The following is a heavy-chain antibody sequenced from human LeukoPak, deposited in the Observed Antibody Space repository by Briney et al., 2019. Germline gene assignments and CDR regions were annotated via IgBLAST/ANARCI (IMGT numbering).Heavy chain of an antibody. CDR1: EFTFSSYA. J-gene: IGHJ6*02. CDR2: ISSNGGST. CDR3: ARGNIVVVPAARRGMDV. D-gene: IGHD2-2*01. V-gene: IGHV3-64*01. Sequence: PGGSLRLSCAASEFTFSSYAMHWVRQAPGKGLEYVSAISSNGGSTYYANSVKGRFTISRDNSKNTLYLQMGSLRAEDMAVYYCARGNIVVVPAARRGMDVWGQGTTVTVSS.